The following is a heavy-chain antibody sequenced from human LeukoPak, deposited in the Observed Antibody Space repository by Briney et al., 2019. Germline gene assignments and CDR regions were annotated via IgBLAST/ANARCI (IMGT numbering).Heavy chain of an antibody. J-gene: IGHJ4*02. D-gene: IGHD6-19*01. Sequence: GGSLTLSCAASGFTFSGYAMSWVRQAPGKGLGWVSGISGSGGSTYYADSVKGRFTISRDNSKNTLYLQMNSLRAEDTAVYYCAKVGSGWYYFDYWGQGTLVTVSS. CDR3: AKVGSGWYYFDY. CDR1: GFTFSGYA. CDR2: ISGSGGST. V-gene: IGHV3-23*01.